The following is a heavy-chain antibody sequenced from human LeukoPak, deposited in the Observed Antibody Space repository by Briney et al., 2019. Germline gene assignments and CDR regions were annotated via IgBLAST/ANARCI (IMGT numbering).Heavy chain of an antibody. CDR3: AKDSGVIVVVPAATYYFDY. V-gene: IGHV3-48*04. CDR1: GFTFSTYS. CDR2: ISSSGSAI. J-gene: IGHJ4*02. Sequence: GGSLRLSCAASGFTFSTYSMNWVRQAPGKGLQWVSYISSSGSAIYYADSVKGRFTISRDNAKSSLYLQMNSLRAEDTAVYYCAKDSGVIVVVPAATYYFDYWGQGTLVTVSS. D-gene: IGHD2-2*01.